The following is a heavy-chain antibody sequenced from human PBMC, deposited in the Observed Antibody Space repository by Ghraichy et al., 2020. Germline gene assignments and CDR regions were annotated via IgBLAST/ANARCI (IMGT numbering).Heavy chain of an antibody. CDR1: GFTVSNNY. V-gene: IGHV3-66*01. Sequence: GGSLRLSCAASGFTVSNNYMSWVRQVPGKGLEWVSLIWSGGITYYADSVKGRFTISRDNSKNTLYLQMNSLRAEDTALYFCAKGSEGLLWFGELYHWGQGTLVTVSS. CDR2: IWSGGIT. D-gene: IGHD3-10*01. CDR3: AKGSEGLLWFGELYH. J-gene: IGHJ4*02.